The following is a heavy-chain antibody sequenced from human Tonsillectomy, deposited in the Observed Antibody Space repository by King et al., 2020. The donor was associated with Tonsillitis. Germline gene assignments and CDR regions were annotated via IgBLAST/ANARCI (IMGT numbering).Heavy chain of an antibody. CDR2: ISYDGSNK. CDR3: ASARGYSFGFDS. CDR1: GFTFSNYV. V-gene: IGHV3-30-3*01. Sequence: VQLVESGGGVVQPGRSQRLSCAASGFTFSNYVMHWVRQAPGKGLEWVAVISYDGSNKYYADSVKGRFTISRDNSKNTLYLQMNSLRAEDTAVYYCASARGYSFGFDSWGQGTLVTVSS. J-gene: IGHJ4*02. D-gene: IGHD5-18*01.